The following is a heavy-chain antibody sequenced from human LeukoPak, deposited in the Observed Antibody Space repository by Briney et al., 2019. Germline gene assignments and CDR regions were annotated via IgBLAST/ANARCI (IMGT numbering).Heavy chain of an antibody. Sequence: PSETLSLTCTVSGGSASSYYWSWIRQPPGKGLEWIGYIYYSGSTNYNPSLKSRVTISVDTSKNQFSLKLSSVTAADTAVYYCARGDTAMVRWGQGTLVTVSS. V-gene: IGHV4-59*02. CDR3: ARGDTAMVR. J-gene: IGHJ4*02. CDR1: GGSASSYY. CDR2: IYYSGST. D-gene: IGHD5-18*01.